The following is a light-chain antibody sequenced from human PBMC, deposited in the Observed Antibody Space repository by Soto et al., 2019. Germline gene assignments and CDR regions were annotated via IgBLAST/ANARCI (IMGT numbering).Light chain of an antibody. J-gene: IGLJ2*01. V-gene: IGLV2-8*01. CDR1: SSDVGGYNY. CDR3: SSYAVNNNLGV. Sequence: QSALTQPPSASGSPGQSVTISCTGTSSDVGGYNYVSWYQQHPGKAPKLMIYEVSKRPSGVPDRFSGSKSGNTASLTVSGLQAEDEADYYCSSYAVNNNLGVFGGGTKLNVL. CDR2: EVS.